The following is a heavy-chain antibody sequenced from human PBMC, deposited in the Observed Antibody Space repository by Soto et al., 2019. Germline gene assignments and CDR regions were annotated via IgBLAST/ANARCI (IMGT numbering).Heavy chain of an antibody. J-gene: IGHJ4*02. D-gene: IGHD3-10*01. CDR2: IRSKANSYAT. Sequence: GGSLRLSCAASGFTFSCSAMHWVRQASGKGLEWVGRIRSKANSYATAYAASVKGRFTISRDDSKNTAYLQMNSLKTEDTAVYYCTRWVRAFDYWGQGTLVTVSS. CDR3: TRWVRAFDY. V-gene: IGHV3-73*01. CDR1: GFTFSCSA.